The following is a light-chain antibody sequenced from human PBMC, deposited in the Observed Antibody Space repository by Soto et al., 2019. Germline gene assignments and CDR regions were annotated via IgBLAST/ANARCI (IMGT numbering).Light chain of an antibody. CDR2: GAS. J-gene: IGKJ2*01. Sequence: EVVVTQSPATLSVTPLESATFSCITSQSVSTNVAWYQHRPGQPPRLLIYGASTRATGIPARFSGSGSRTQFTLTISSLQSEDFALYYCLQYNNRPPYTFGQGTK. V-gene: IGKV3D-15*01. CDR1: QSVSTN. CDR3: LQYNNRPPYT.